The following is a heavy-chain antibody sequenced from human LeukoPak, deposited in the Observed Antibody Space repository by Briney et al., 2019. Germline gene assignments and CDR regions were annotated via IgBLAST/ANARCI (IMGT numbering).Heavy chain of an antibody. D-gene: IGHD3-10*01. Sequence: GASVKVSCKASGYTLTSYGISWVRQAPGQGLEWMGWISAYNGNTNYAQKLQGRVTMTTDTSTSTAYMELRSLRSDDTAVYYCVRGLASGYGSGSYSDYWGQGTLVTVSS. CDR2: ISAYNGNT. V-gene: IGHV1-18*04. J-gene: IGHJ4*02. CDR3: VRGLASGYGSGSYSDY. CDR1: GYTLTSYG.